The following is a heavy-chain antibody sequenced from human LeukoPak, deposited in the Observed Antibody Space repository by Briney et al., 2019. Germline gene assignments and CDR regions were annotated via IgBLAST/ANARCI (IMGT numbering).Heavy chain of an antibody. V-gene: IGHV3-11*04. J-gene: IGHJ6*03. CDR3: AKDATAVPGTVYMDV. D-gene: IGHD6-13*01. CDR2: ISSSGTTI. Sequence: PGGSLRLSCAASGFTFSDYYMSWIRQAPGKGLEWVSYISSSGTTIHYADSVKGRFTISRDNAKNSVYLQMTSLRAEDTALYYCAKDATAVPGTVYMDVWGKGTTVTISS. CDR1: GFTFSDYY.